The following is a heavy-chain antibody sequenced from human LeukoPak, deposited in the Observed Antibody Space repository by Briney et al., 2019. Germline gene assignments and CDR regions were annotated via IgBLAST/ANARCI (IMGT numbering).Heavy chain of an antibody. CDR3: ARQYSYGRFDY. V-gene: IGHV3-53*01. J-gene: IGHJ4*02. CDR2: IYSGGST. D-gene: IGHD5-18*01. CDR1: GFTVSSNY. Sequence: PGGSLRLSCAASGFTVSSNYMNWVRQAPGKGLEWVSVIYSGGSTYYADSVKGRFTISRDNSKNTLYLQMSSLRVEDTAVYYCARQYSYGRFDYWGQGTLVTVSS.